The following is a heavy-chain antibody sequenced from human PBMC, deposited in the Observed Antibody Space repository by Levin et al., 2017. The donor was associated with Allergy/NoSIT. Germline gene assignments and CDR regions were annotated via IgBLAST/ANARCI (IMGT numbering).Heavy chain of an antibody. CDR2: INHSGSA. CDR3: ASRYCSTTSCYTFDY. V-gene: IGHV4-34*01. CDR1: GGSLSDYN. D-gene: IGHD2-2*01. Sequence: SQTLSLTCAVYGGSLSDYNWNWIRQTPGKGLEWIGEINHSGSASYNPSLKSRFTMSIDTSKNQFSLKLNSVTAADAAVYYCASRYCSTTSCYTFDYWGQGTLVTVSS. J-gene: IGHJ4*02.